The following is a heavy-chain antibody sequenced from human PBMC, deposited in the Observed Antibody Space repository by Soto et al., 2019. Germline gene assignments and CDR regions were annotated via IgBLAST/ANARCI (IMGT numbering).Heavy chain of an antibody. CDR1: GFTFSSYW. Sequence: EVQLVESGGGLVQPGGSLRLSCAASGFTFSSYWMSWVRQAPVKGLEWVGNIKHDGSEKNYVDFMEGRFTISRDNAENSLYLQMNRLRAEDTAVYYCARIASAGRGWDVWGQGTTVVVSS. CDR2: IKHDGSEK. V-gene: IGHV3-7*01. J-gene: IGHJ6*02. CDR3: ARIASAGRGWDV. D-gene: IGHD6-13*01.